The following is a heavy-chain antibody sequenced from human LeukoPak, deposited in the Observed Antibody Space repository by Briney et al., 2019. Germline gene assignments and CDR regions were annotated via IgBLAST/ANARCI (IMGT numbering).Heavy chain of an antibody. CDR2: IHYSGST. CDR3: TRGYGWYDY. Sequence: SETLSLTCTVSGGSVSSYYWSWIRQPPGKGLEWIGYIHYSGSTDYNPALKSRLTMSADTSKNQVSLRLSAVTAADTAVYYCTRGYGWYDYWGQGTLVTVSS. D-gene: IGHD6-19*01. CDR1: GGSVSSYY. V-gene: IGHV4-59*02. J-gene: IGHJ4*02.